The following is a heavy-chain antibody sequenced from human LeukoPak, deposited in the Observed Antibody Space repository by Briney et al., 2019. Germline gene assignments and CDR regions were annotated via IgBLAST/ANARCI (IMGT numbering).Heavy chain of an antibody. CDR2: ISWNSGSI. J-gene: IGHJ4*02. CDR3: AKDFMITFGGVIAQGVVDY. Sequence: GGSLRLSCAASGFTFGDYAMHWVRQAPGKGLEWVSGISWNSGSIGYADSVKGRFTISRDNAKNSLYLQMNSLRAEDTALYYCAKDFMITFGGVIAQGVVDYRGQGTLVTVSS. D-gene: IGHD3-16*02. CDR1: GFTFGDYA. V-gene: IGHV3-9*01.